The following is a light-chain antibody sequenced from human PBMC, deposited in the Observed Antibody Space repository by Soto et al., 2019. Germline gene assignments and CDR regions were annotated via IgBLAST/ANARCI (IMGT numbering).Light chain of an antibody. CDR2: GAS. CDR1: QSVGSF. V-gene: IGKV3-15*01. CDR3: HQYENWPQT. J-gene: IGKJ1*01. Sequence: ESVLTQYTATLSFSPGERATLSCRASQSVGSFLAWYQQKPGQAPRLLIYGASTRATGIPARFSGSGSGTEFTLTISSLQSEDFALYYCHQYENWPQTFGQGTKVDIK.